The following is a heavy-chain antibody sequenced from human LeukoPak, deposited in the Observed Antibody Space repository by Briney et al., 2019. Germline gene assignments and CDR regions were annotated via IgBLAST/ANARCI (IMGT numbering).Heavy chain of an antibody. CDR1: GFTFGDYP. CDR2: ICGDGGSP. D-gene: IGHD1-26*01. V-gene: IGHV3-43*02. J-gene: IGHJ5*02. Sequence: PGGSLRLSCAASGFTFGDYPMHWVRQAPGKGVGWVSLICGDGGSPFQADSVRGRFTISRDNSKKSLYLQMNSLRSEDTAMYYCARDLGGSGRNWASNWFDPWGQGTLVTVSS. CDR3: ARDLGGSGRNWASNWFDP.